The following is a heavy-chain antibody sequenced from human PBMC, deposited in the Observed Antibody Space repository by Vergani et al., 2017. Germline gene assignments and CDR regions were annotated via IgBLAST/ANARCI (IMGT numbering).Heavy chain of an antibody. CDR1: GYSFTSYW. Sequence: VQLVQSGAEVKKPGESLKISCKGSGYSFTSYWIGWVRQMPGKGLEWMGGIIPIFGTANYAQKFQGRVTITADESTSTAYMELSSLRSEDTAVYYCASCVPGYYYYGMDVWGQGTTVTVSS. J-gene: IGHJ6*02. CDR2: IIPIFGTA. CDR3: ASCVPGYYYYGMDV. V-gene: IGHV1-69*01. D-gene: IGHD1-14*01.